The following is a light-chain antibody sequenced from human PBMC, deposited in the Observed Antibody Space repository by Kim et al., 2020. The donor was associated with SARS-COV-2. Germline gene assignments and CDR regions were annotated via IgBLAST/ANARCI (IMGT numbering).Light chain of an antibody. CDR1: SLRTYY. V-gene: IGLV3-19*01. CDR2: GNN. CDR3: NSRDNNDNVL. Sequence: SSELTQDPAVSVALGQTVRITCQGDSLRTYYASWFQQKPGQAPLLVFYGNNNRPSGIPDRFSGSSSGNTASLTITGTQAGDEADYYCNSRDNNDNVLFGGGTRLTVL. J-gene: IGLJ2*01.